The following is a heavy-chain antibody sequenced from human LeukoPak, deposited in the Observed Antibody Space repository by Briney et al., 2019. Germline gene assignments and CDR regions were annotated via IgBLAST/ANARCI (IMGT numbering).Heavy chain of an antibody. CDR1: GGSFSGYY. Sequence: SETLSPTCAVYGGSFSGYYWSWIRQPPGKGLEWIGYIHYSGSTNYNPSLKSRVTISVDTSKNQFSLKLSSVTAADTAVYYCAREVVAAAGTVDYWGQGTLVTVSS. V-gene: IGHV4-59*01. CDR3: AREVVAAAGTVDY. CDR2: IHYSGST. J-gene: IGHJ4*02. D-gene: IGHD6-13*01.